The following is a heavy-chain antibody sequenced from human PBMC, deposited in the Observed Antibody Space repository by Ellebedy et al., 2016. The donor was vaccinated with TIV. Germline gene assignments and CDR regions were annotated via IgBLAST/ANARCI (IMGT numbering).Heavy chain of an antibody. J-gene: IGHJ5*02. Sequence: AASVKVSCKDSGYTFNAYYIHWVRQAPGQGLEWMGWIYPNTGDTHYAQKLQGRVTMTRDSSVTTAFMELSGLTSDETAVYFCARVRGATGREARVDPWGQGTLATVSS. V-gene: IGHV1-2*02. CDR2: IYPNTGDT. CDR3: ARVRGATGREARVDP. D-gene: IGHD6-13*01. CDR1: GYTFNAYY.